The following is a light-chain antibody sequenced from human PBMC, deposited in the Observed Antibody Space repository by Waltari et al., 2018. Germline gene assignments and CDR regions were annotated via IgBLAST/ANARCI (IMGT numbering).Light chain of an antibody. CDR1: SPNTGTNS. J-gene: IGLJ2*01. V-gene: IGLV1-44*01. CDR3: AAWDDSLDGPG. Sequence: QSVLTQPPSAPATPGQRVTISCSGSSPNTGTNSVHWYQKLPGTVPKLLIYDNNQRPSGVPDRFSGSKSGTSASLAISGLQSEDEADYYCAAWDDSLDGPGFGGGTKLTVL. CDR2: DNN.